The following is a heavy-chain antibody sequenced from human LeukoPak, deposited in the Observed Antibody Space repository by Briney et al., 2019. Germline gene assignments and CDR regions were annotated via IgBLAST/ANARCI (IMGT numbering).Heavy chain of an antibody. CDR2: INPNSGAT. Sequence: GASVKVPCKPSGYTFTDYYLHWVRQAPGQRLEWMGWINPNSGATKYAQNFQGRVTMTRDTSISTAYMELSRLRADDTAVYHCARGEYVISGYRNDAFDFWGQGTMVTVSS. CDR1: GYTFTDYY. CDR3: ARGEYVISGYRNDAFDF. J-gene: IGHJ3*01. V-gene: IGHV1-2*02. D-gene: IGHD3-22*01.